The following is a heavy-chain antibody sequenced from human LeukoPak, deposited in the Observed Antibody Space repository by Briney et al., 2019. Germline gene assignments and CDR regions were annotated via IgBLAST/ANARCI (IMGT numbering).Heavy chain of an antibody. D-gene: IGHD2-2*01. CDR1: GGTFSSYA. Sequence: RASVKVSCKASGGTFSSYAISWVRQAPGQGLEWMGGIVPIFGTANYAQKFQGRVTITADESTSTAYMELSSLRSEDTAAYYCARVPPREYCSSTSCYLHFDYWGQGTLVTVSS. V-gene: IGHV1-69*13. J-gene: IGHJ4*02. CDR3: ARVPPREYCSSTSCYLHFDY. CDR2: IVPIFGTA.